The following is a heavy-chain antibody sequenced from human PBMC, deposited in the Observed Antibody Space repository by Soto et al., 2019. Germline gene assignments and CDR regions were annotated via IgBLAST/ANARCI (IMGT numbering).Heavy chain of an antibody. CDR3: AKDIGGYFDY. J-gene: IGHJ4*02. CDR2: ISYDGGNK. D-gene: IGHD2-15*01. CDR1: GFTFSSYG. Sequence: ESGGGVVQPGRSLRLSCAASGFTFSSYGMHWVRQAPGKGLEWVAVISYDGGNKYYADSVKGRFTISRDNSKNTLYLQMNSLRAEDTAVYYCAKDIGGYFDYWGQGTLVTVSS. V-gene: IGHV3-30*18.